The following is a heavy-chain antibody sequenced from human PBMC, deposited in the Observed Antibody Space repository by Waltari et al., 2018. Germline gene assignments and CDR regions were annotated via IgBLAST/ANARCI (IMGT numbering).Heavy chain of an antibody. D-gene: IGHD6-19*01. J-gene: IGHJ4*02. V-gene: IGHV3-9*01. CDR3: ARDVSHLSGGYDYFTH. CDR2: IGWNSDSV. CDR1: GFTFDDSA. Sequence: EVQLEESGGGLVQPGRSLRLSCKVSGFTFDDSAMPWVRQVPGKGREWVAGIGWNSDSVDYADSVKGRFTVSRDNAKDSLYLQMASLRPEDTALYYCARDVSHLSGGYDYFTHWGQGTPVTVSS.